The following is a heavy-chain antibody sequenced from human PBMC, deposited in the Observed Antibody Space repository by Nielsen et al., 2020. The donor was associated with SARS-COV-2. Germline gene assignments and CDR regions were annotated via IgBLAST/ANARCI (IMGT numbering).Heavy chain of an antibody. J-gene: IGHJ3*02. Sequence: SQTLSLTCAVSGGSISSGGYSWSWIRPPPGKGLEWIGYIYHSGRTYYNPSLKSRVTISVDRSKNQFSLKLSSVTAADTAVYYCARGGRITFGGAADAFDIWGQGTMVTVSS. CDR1: GGSISSGGYS. D-gene: IGHD3-16*01. CDR2: IYHSGRT. CDR3: ARGGRITFGGAADAFDI. V-gene: IGHV4-30-2*01.